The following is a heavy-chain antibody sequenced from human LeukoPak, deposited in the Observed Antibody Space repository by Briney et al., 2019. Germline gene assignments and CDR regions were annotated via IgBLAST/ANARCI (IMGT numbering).Heavy chain of an antibody. J-gene: IGHJ6*02. D-gene: IGHD3-22*01. V-gene: IGHV3-30*03. CDR2: ISYDGSNK. CDR1: GFTFSSYG. CDR3: ARDERGYYYDSSGYYGAYYYYGMDV. Sequence: GGSLRLSCAASGFTFSSYGMHWVRQAPGKGLEWVAVISYDGSNKYYADSVKGRFTISRDNSKNTLYLQMNSLRAEDTAVYYCARDERGYYYDSSGYYGAYYYYGMDVWGQGTTVTVSS.